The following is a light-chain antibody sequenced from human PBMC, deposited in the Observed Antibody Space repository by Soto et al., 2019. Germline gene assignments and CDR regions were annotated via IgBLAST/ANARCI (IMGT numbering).Light chain of an antibody. CDR3: NSYAGSNNV. CDR2: EVS. Sequence: ALTQPASVSGSPGQSITISCTGTSSDVGGYNYVSWYQRHPGKAPKVMIYEVSNRPSGVSNRFSGSKSGNTASLTVSGLQAEDEADYYCNSYAGSNNVFGTGTKVTVL. J-gene: IGLJ1*01. CDR1: SSDVGGYNY. V-gene: IGLV2-14*01.